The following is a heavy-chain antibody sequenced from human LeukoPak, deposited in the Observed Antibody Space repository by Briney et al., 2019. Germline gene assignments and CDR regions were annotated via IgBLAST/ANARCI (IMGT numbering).Heavy chain of an antibody. CDR1: GGSISSGGYS. J-gene: IGHJ3*02. Sequence: PSETLSLTCAVSGGSISSGGYSWSWIRQPPGKGLEWIGYIYHSGSTYYNPSLKSRVTISVDRSKNQFSLKLSSVTAADTAVYYCAKDQSYSGYDSHGAFDIWGQGTMVTVSS. CDR2: IYHSGST. V-gene: IGHV4-30-2*01. D-gene: IGHD5-12*01. CDR3: AKDQSYSGYDSHGAFDI.